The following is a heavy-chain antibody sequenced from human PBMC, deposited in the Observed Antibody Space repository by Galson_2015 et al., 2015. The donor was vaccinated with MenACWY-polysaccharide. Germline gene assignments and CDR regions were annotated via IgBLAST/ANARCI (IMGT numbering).Heavy chain of an antibody. J-gene: IGHJ4*02. D-gene: IGHD6-19*01. CDR1: GFTFSSYG. CDR3: AKREARNSGPFXL. V-gene: IGHV3-30*18. CDR2: ITYDGSDQ. Sequence: SLRLSCATSGFTFSSYGMHWVRQAPGKGLEWVTYITYDGSDQNYARSVKGRFTISRDNSKSMLYLQMDSLRAEDTAVYHCAKREARNSGPFXLWGQXALVTVSS.